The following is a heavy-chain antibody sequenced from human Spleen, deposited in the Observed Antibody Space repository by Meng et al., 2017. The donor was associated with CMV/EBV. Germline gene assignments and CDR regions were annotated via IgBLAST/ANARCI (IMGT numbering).Heavy chain of an antibody. V-gene: IGHV3-20*04. Sequence: GGSLRLSCAASGFTFSSYSMNWVRQAPGKGLEWVSGINWNGGSTGYADSVRGRFTISRDNAKNSLYLQMNSLRAEDTALYYCARRLAGAVDYWGQGTLVTVSS. CDR1: GFTFSSYS. J-gene: IGHJ4*02. CDR2: INWNGGST. D-gene: IGHD6-13*01. CDR3: ARRLAGAVDY.